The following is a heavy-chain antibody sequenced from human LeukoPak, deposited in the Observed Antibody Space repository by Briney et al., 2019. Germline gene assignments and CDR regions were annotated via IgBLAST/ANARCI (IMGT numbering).Heavy chain of an antibody. J-gene: IGHJ6*03. D-gene: IGHD1-26*01. CDR1: GGSISSYH. V-gene: IGHV4-4*07. CDR2: IYTSGST. CDR3: ARDLALPVGSGGYYYYYYMDV. Sequence: SETLSLTCTVSGGSISSYHWSWIRQPAGKGLEWIGRIYTSGSTNYNPSLKSRVTMSVDTSKNQFSLKLSSVTAADTAVYYCARDLALPVGSGGYYYYYYMDVWGKGTTVTISS.